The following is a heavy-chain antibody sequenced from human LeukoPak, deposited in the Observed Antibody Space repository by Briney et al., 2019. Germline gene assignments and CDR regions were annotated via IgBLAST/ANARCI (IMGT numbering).Heavy chain of an antibody. J-gene: IGHJ4*02. D-gene: IGHD3-9*01. Sequence: GGSLRLSCAASGFTFSSSAMSWVRQAPGKGLEWVSGISDSGGSTYYADSVKGRFTISRDNSKNMLYLQMNSLRADDTAVYYCAKVSESNYDFLTGYYTPYYFDYWGQGTLVTVSS. CDR2: ISDSGGST. V-gene: IGHV3-23*01. CDR1: GFTFSSSA. CDR3: AKVSESNYDFLTGYYTPYYFDY.